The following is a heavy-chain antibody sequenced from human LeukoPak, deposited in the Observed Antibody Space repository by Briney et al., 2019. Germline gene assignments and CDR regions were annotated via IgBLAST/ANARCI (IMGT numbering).Heavy chain of an antibody. V-gene: IGHV3-15*07. CDR2: IKSKTDGGTT. D-gene: IGHD6-13*01. CDR3: TTDLGYSSSDFDY. J-gene: IGHJ4*02. CDR1: GFTFSNAW. Sequence: GGSLRLSCAASGFTFSNAWMNWVRQAPGKGLEWVGRIKSKTDGGTTDYAAPVKGRFTISRDDSKNTLYLQMNSLKTADTAVYYCTTDLGYSSSDFDYWGQGTLVTVSS.